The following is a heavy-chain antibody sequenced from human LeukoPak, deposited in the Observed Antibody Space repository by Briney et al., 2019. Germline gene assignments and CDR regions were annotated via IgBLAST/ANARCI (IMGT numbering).Heavy chain of an antibody. Sequence: GGSLRLSCAASGFTFSSYGMHWVRQAPGKGLEWVAFIRYDGSNKYYADSVKGRFTISRDNSKNTLYLQMNSLRAEDTAVYYCAKAHSTPNYYDSSGYYLGVDYWGQGTLVTVSS. D-gene: IGHD3-22*01. V-gene: IGHV3-30*02. J-gene: IGHJ4*02. CDR1: GFTFSSYG. CDR3: AKAHSTPNYYDSSGYYLGVDY. CDR2: IRYDGSNK.